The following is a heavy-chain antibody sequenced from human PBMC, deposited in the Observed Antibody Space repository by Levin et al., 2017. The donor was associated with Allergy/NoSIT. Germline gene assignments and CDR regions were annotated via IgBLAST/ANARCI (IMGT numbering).Heavy chain of an antibody. D-gene: IGHD4-17*01. CDR3: ARGGDGDYDR. V-gene: IGHV3-23*01. CDR1: TFTFNNYA. CDR2: ISASGGST. J-gene: IGHJ5*02. Sequence: GGSLRLSCAASTFTFNNYAMSWVRQAPGKGLEWVSAISASGGSTYYADSVKGRFTISRDNSKSTLYVQMNSLRAEDTAVYYCARGGDGDYDRWGPGTLVIVSS.